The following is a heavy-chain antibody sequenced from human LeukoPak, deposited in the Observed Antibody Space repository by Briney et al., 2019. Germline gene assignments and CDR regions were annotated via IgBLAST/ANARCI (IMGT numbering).Heavy chain of an antibody. J-gene: IGHJ5*02. D-gene: IGHD5-18*01. CDR1: GFTFSSYG. Sequence: PGGSLRLSCAASGFTFSSYGMHWVRHAPGKGLAWVAFIRYDGSNKYYADCVKGRFTISRDNSKNTLYLQMNSLRAEDTAVYYCAKKPGGPYSYGYESGDPWGQGTLVTVSS. V-gene: IGHV3-30*02. CDR3: AKKPGGPYSYGYESGDP. CDR2: IRYDGSNK.